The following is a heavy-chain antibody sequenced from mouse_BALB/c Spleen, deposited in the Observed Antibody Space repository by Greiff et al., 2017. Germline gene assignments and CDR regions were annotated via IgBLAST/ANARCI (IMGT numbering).Heavy chain of an antibody. CDR3: ARWYGNYVAMDY. J-gene: IGHJ4*01. Sequence: QVQLQQSGAELAKPGASVKMSCKASGYTFTSYWMHWVKQRPGQGLEWIGYINPSTGYTEYNQKFKDKATLTADKSSSTAYMQLSSLTSEDSAVYYCARWYGNYVAMDYWGQGTSVTVSS. V-gene: IGHV1-7*01. D-gene: IGHD2-10*02. CDR2: INPSTGYT. CDR1: GYTFTSYW.